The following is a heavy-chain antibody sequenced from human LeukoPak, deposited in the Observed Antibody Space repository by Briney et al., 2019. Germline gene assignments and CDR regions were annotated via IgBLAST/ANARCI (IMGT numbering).Heavy chain of an antibody. CDR1: GFTFSSYT. V-gene: IGHV3-21*01. CDR2: ISGSSRHK. CDR3: ARTANFAAGYYIDY. J-gene: IGHJ4*02. Sequence: PGGSLRLSCAASGFTFSSYTMNWVRQAPGKGLEWVSSISGSSRHKYYADSVKGRFTIPRDNAKNSLYLQMNSLRAEDTAVYYCARTANFAAGYYIDYWGQGTLATVSS. D-gene: IGHD6-13*01.